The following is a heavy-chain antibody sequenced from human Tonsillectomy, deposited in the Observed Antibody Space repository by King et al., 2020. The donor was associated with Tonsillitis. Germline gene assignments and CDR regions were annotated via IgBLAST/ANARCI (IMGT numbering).Heavy chain of an antibody. D-gene: IGHD3-16*02. J-gene: IGHJ4*02. Sequence: EQLVQSGGGLVQPGRSLRLSCAASGFTFDNYAMHWVRQVPGKGLEWVSGISWNSGNIGYADSVKGRFTISRDNAKNSLYLQMNSLRAEDTALYYCAKDRGRGNDRVNTYYLDYWGQGTLVTVSS. V-gene: IGHV3-9*01. CDR3: AKDRGRGNDRVNTYYLDY. CDR1: GFTFDNYA. CDR2: ISWNSGNI.